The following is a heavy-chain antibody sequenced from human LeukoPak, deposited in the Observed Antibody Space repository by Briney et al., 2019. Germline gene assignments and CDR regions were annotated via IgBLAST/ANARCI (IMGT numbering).Heavy chain of an antibody. V-gene: IGHV1-69*05. D-gene: IGHD3-10*01. Sequence: SVKVSCKASGGTFSSYAISWVRQAPGQGLEWMGGIIPIFGTANYAQKFQGRVTMTTDTSTSTAYMELRSLRSDDTAVYYCARDDYGSGIDWGQGTLVTVSS. CDR3: ARDDYGSGID. CDR2: IIPIFGTA. J-gene: IGHJ4*02. CDR1: GGTFSSYA.